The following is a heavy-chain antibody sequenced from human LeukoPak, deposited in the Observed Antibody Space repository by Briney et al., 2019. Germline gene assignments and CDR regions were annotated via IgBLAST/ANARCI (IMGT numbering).Heavy chain of an antibody. Sequence: GASVKVSCKASGGTFSSYAISWLRQAPGQGLEWMGRIIPILGIANYAQKFQGRVTITADKSTSTAYMELSSLRSEDTAVYYCATEQIVAPGRFDYWGQGTLVTVSS. V-gene: IGHV1-69*04. D-gene: IGHD5-12*01. J-gene: IGHJ4*02. CDR1: GGTFSSYA. CDR3: ATEQIVAPGRFDY. CDR2: IIPILGIA.